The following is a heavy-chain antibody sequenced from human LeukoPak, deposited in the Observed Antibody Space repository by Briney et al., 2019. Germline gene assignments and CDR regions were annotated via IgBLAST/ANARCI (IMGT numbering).Heavy chain of an antibody. J-gene: IGHJ4*02. Sequence: GGSLRLSCAASGFTFSSYAMSWVRQAPGKGLEWVSAISGSGGSTFYADSVKGRFTISRDNAKNTLYLQMNSLRAEDTAVYYCAREGVAGTGLDYWGQGTLVTVSS. D-gene: IGHD6-13*01. CDR3: AREGVAGTGLDY. CDR1: GFTFSSYA. V-gene: IGHV3-23*01. CDR2: ISGSGGST.